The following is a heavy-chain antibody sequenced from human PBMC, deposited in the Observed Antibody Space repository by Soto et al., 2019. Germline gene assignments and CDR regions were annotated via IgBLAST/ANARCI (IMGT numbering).Heavy chain of an antibody. CDR1: GGTFSSYA. CDR3: ARGDAYRLTTVVTLEVGYFAY. D-gene: IGHD4-17*01. J-gene: IGHJ4*02. Sequence: QVQLVQSGAEVKKPGSSVKVSCKASGGTFSSYAISWVRQAPGQGLEWMGGIIPIFGTANYAQKFQGRVTFTADESTSTAYMELSSLRSEDTAVYYCARGDAYRLTTVVTLEVGYFAYSGQGTLVTVSS. CDR2: IIPIFGTA. V-gene: IGHV1-69*12.